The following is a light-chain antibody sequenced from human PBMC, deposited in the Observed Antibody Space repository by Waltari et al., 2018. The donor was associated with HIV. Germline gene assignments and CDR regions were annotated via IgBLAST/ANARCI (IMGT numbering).Light chain of an antibody. J-gene: IGKJ4*01. CDR3: QSYYSAPLT. CDR2: DAS. V-gene: IGKV1-27*01. CDR1: QGISSY. Sequence: DPQMTQSPSSLSASVGDRVTITCRASQGISSYLAWFQQKSGKVPKLLIYDASTLQSGVPSRFSGSGSGTDFSLTISSLQPEDFATYYCQSYYSAPLTFGGGTRVDIK.